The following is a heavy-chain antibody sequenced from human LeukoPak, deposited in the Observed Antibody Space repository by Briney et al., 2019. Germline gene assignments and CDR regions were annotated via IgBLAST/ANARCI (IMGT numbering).Heavy chain of an antibody. CDR2: INPSGGST. J-gene: IGHJ5*02. V-gene: IGHV1-46*01. CDR1: GYTFTSYY. D-gene: IGHD1-26*01. Sequence: DSVKVSCKASGYTFTSYYMHWVRQAPGQGLEWMGIINPSGGSTSYAQKFQGRVTMTRDTSTSTVYMELSSLRSEDTAVYYCARQSYRGSYLLYWFDPWGQGTLVTVSS. CDR3: ARQSYRGSYLLYWFDP.